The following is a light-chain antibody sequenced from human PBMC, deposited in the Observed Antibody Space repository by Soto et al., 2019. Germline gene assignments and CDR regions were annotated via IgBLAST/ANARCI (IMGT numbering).Light chain of an antibody. J-gene: IGKJ1*01. V-gene: IGKV3-15*01. CDR1: ESVSSN. Sequence: EIVMTQSPGPLSVSPGERATLSCRASESVSSNLDWYQQKPGQAPSLLIYGASTRAAGVPVRFSGSGSGTEFTLTISSLQSEDFAVYYCQQYNYWPRTFGQGTKVEIK. CDR2: GAS. CDR3: QQYNYWPRT.